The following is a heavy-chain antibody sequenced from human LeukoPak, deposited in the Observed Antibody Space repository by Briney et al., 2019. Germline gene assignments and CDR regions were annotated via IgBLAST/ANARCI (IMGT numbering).Heavy chain of an antibody. J-gene: IGHJ4*02. V-gene: IGHV1-18*01. CDR1: GYTFTSYG. CDR2: ISDYNGNT. D-gene: IGHD2-15*01. Sequence: ASVKVSCKASGYTFTSYGMSWVRQAPGQGLEWMGWISDYNGNTNYAQKLQGRVTMTTDTSTTTAYMELRSLSSDDTAVYYCARERLGYCSGGSCSDFDYWGQGTLVSVSS. CDR3: ARERLGYCSGGSCSDFDY.